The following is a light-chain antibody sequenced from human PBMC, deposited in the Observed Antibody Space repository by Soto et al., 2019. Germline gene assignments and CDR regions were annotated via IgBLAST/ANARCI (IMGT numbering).Light chain of an antibody. CDR2: SSN. J-gene: IGLJ2*01. V-gene: IGLV1-44*01. CDR3: AAWDDSLNGVV. CDR1: SSNIGSNS. Sequence: QSVLTQPPSASGTPGQRVTISCSGSSSNIGSNSVNWYHQLPGTAPKLLMYSSNQRPSGVPDRFSGSKSGTSASLAISGLQSEDEADYYCAAWDDSLNGVVFGGGTKVTVL.